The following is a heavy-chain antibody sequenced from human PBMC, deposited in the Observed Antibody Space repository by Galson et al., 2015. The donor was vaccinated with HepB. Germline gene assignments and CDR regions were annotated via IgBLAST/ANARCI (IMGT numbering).Heavy chain of an antibody. V-gene: IGHV3-7*03. J-gene: IGHJ3*01. Sequence: SLRLSCAASGSRFDSHFMACVRQTPVTGLEWVADINQGGGANFYLDSGKGRFTISRDNAKNSVYLQMSSLTAEDTAVYYCTRLQSYAFDLWGQGTMVTVSS. D-gene: IGHD6-19*01. CDR2: INQGGGAN. CDR3: TRLQSYAFDL. CDR1: GSRFDSHF.